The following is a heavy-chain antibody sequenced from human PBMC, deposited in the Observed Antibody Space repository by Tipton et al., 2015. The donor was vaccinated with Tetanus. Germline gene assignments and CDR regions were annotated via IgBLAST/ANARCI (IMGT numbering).Heavy chain of an antibody. D-gene: IGHD3-3*01. J-gene: IGHJ4*02. CDR2: IYHSGTT. Sequence: SLRLSCAVSDSIASHSYVTWVRQTPGKGLEWIGEIYHSGTTNYNPSLKSRVTMSVDNSKNQFSLKLNSVTAADTAVYYCARESITIFGVVSIDYWGQGTLVTVSS. CDR1: DSIASHSY. CDR3: ARESITIFGVVSIDY. V-gene: IGHV4-4*02.